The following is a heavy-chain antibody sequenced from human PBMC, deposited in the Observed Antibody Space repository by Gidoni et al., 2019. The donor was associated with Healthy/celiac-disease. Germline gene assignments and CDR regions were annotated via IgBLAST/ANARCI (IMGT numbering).Heavy chain of an antibody. CDR3: AKVRHRGYYYDSSGYPYAFDY. J-gene: IGHJ4*02. CDR2: ISGSGGST. CDR1: GFPFSSYA. V-gene: IGHV3-23*01. Sequence: EVQLLESGGGLVQPGGSLRLSCAASGFPFSSYARSWVRQAPGKGVGWVSAISGSGGSTYYADSVKGRFTISRDNSKNTLYLQMNSLRAEDTAVYYCAKVRHRGYYYDSSGYPYAFDYWGQGTLVTVSS. D-gene: IGHD3-22*01.